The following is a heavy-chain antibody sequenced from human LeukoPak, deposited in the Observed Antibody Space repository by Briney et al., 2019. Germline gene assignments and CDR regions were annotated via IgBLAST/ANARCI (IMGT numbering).Heavy chain of an antibody. CDR2: INHSGST. D-gene: IGHD6-19*01. J-gene: IGHJ4*02. Sequence: SETLSLTCAVYGGSFSGYYWSWIRQPPGKGLEWIGEINHSGSTNYNPTLKSRVTISVDTSKNPLSLKLSSVTAADTAVYYCARAYSSGWYYQDWGQGTLVTVSS. CDR1: GGSFSGYY. V-gene: IGHV4-34*01. CDR3: ARAYSSGWYYQD.